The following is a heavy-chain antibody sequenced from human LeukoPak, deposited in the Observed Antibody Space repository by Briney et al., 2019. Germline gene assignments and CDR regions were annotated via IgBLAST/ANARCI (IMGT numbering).Heavy chain of an antibody. D-gene: IGHD5/OR15-5a*01. CDR2: ISDDGIKI. J-gene: IGHJ5*02. CDR1: GLRFSSYG. Sequence: PGGSLRLSCAASGLRFSSYGMHWVRQAPGKGLEWVAVISDDGIKIYYGDSVKGRFTISRDNSKNTLNLQMDSLRADDTAVYYCGKGPGYSVYDNLPHHWGQGTLVTVSS. CDR3: GKGPGYSVYDNLPHH. V-gene: IGHV3-30*18.